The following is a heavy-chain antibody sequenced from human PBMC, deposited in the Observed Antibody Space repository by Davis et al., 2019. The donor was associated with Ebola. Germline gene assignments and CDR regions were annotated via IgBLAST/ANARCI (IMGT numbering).Heavy chain of an antibody. V-gene: IGHV1-18*01. J-gene: IGHJ4*02. CDR3: ARDLEVDTAMVTSVRFDY. Sequence: AASVKVSCKASGYTFTGYGISWVRQAPGQGLEWMGWISAYNGNTNYAQKLQGRVTMTTDTSTSTAYMELRSLRSDDTAVYYCARDLEVDTAMVTSVRFDYWGQGTLVTVSS. CDR1: GYTFTGYG. CDR2: ISAYNGNT. D-gene: IGHD5-18*01.